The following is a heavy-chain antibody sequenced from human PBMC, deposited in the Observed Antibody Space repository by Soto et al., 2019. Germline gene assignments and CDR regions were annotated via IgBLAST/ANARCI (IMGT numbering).Heavy chain of an antibody. CDR1: GGSFSGYY. J-gene: IGHJ4*02. CDR3: ASRVVRGFCRGGSCYPFDY. V-gene: IGHV4-34*01. Sequence: QVQLQQWGAGLLKPSETLSLTCAVYGGSFSGYYWSWIRQPPGKGLEWIGEINHSGSTNYNPSLKRRVPIAVAPSKNKFSLKLSSVTAADTAVYYCASRVVRGFCRGGSCYPFDYWGQGTLVTVSS. D-gene: IGHD2-15*01. CDR2: INHSGST.